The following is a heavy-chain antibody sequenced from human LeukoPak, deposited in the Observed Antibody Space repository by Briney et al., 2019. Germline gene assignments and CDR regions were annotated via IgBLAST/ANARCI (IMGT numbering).Heavy chain of an antibody. J-gene: IGHJ4*02. CDR1: GGSFSGYY. D-gene: IGHD3-3*01. CDR3: ARRRASIAIFGVVIIGGFDY. Sequence: SETLSLTCAVYGGSFSGYYWSWIRQPPGKGLEWIGEINHSGSTNYNPSLKSRVTISVDTSKNQFSLKLSSVTAADTAVYYCARRRASIAIFGVVIIGGFDYWGQGTLVTVSS. CDR2: INHSGST. V-gene: IGHV4-34*01.